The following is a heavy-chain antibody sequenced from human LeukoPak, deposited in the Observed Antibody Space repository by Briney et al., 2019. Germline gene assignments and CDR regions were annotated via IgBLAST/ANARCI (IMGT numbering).Heavy chain of an antibody. D-gene: IGHD3-22*01. J-gene: IGHJ4*02. CDR1: GFTFSNAW. CDR3: TTDLYYDSSGYYY. V-gene: IGHV3-15*01. Sequence: GGSLRLSCAASGFTFSNAWMSWVRQAPGKGLEWVGRIKSKTDGGTTDYAAPVKGRFTISRDDSKNTLDLQMNSLKTEDTAVYYCTTDLYYDSSGYYYWGQGTLVTVSS. CDR2: IKSKTDGGTT.